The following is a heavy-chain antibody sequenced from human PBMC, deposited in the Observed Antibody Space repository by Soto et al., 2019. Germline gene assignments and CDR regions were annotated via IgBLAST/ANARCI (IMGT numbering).Heavy chain of an antibody. V-gene: IGHV1-46*01. J-gene: IGHJ5*02. CDR2: INPSGGSR. Sequence: QVHLVQSGAEVMKPGASVKVSCRAAGRAFSTTYIHWVRQAPGQGLEWMGIINPSGGSRSYSQTFQCRVTMTGATSTVYMELSSLTFEDTAVYYCAGGTLWFGEFSQFDPWGQGPLVTVSS. CDR3: AGGTLWFGEFSQFDP. D-gene: IGHD3-10*01. CDR1: GRAFSTTY.